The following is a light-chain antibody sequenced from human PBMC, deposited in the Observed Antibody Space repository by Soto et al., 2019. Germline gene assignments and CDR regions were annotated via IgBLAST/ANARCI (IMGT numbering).Light chain of an antibody. CDR2: DAS. V-gene: IGKV3-15*01. CDR1: QSVSSD. J-gene: IGKJ4*01. CDR3: QQYNKWPPLT. Sequence: EIVMTQSPATLSVSPGDRVTLSCRASQSVSSDLAWYQQKPGQAPRLLIYDASTRATGIPVRFSGSGSGTEFTLTIISLQSEDFALDYCQQYNKWPPLTFGGGTKVEI.